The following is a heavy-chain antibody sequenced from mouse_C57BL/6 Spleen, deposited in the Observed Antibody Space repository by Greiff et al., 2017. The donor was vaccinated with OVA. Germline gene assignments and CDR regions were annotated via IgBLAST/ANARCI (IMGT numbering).Heavy chain of an antibody. CDR3: ARHYAGAMDY. CDR1: GYTFTSYW. D-gene: IGHD6-5*01. V-gene: IGHV1-52*01. CDR2: IDPSDSET. Sequence: VQLQQPGAELVRPGSSVKQSCKASGYTFTSYWMHWVKQRPIQGLEWIGNIDPSDSETHYNQKFKDKATLTVDKSSSTAYMQLSSLTSEDSAVYYCARHYAGAMDYWGQGTSVTVSS. J-gene: IGHJ4*01.